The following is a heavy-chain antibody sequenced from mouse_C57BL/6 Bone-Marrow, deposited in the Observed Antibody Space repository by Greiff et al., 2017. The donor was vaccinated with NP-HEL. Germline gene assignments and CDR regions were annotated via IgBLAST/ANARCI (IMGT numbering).Heavy chain of an antibody. J-gene: IGHJ1*03. D-gene: IGHD2-1*01. Sequence: QVQLQQPGAELVKPGASVKVSCKASGYTFTSYWMHWVKQRPGQGLEWIGRIHPSDSDTNYNQKLKGKATLTVDKSSSTAYMQLSSLTSEDSAVYYCATKSDGNYQDWYFDDWGTGTTVTDSS. CDR1: GYTFTSYW. CDR3: ATKSDGNYQDWYFDD. V-gene: IGHV1-74*01. CDR2: IHPSDSDT.